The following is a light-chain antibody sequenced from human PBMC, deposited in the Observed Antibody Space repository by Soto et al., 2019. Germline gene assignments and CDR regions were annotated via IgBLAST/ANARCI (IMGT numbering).Light chain of an antibody. CDR2: GAS. V-gene: IGKV3-20*01. CDR1: QSVSSY. Sequence: EIVLTQSPATLSLSPGERATLSCRASQSVSSYLAWYQQKPGQAPRLLIYGASSRATGIPDRFSGSGSGTDFTLTISRLEPEDFAVYYCQQYGSSPIPFGQGTRLEI. J-gene: IGKJ5*01. CDR3: QQYGSSPIP.